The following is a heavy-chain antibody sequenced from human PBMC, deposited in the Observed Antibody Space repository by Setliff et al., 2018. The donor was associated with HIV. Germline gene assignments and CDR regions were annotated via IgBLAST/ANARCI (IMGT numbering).Heavy chain of an antibody. V-gene: IGHV3-7*01. CDR3: ATFADGPDS. Sequence: GGSLRLSCAASRFDFNNYWMCWVRQAPGKGLEWVATIKEDGREKYYVGSVKGRFTISRDNAKRSLYLQMNRLKTDDTAFYYCATFADGPDSWGQGTLVTVSS. J-gene: IGHJ4*02. D-gene: IGHD3-3*01. CDR2: IKEDGREK. CDR1: RFDFNNYW.